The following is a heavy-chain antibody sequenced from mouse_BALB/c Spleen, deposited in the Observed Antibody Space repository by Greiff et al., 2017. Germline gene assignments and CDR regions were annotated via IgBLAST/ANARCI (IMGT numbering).Heavy chain of an antibody. J-gene: IGHJ3*01. CDR3: ARTARATFRLAWFAY. CDR2: IDPENGNT. D-gene: IGHD3-2*01. Sequence: EVQLQQSGAELVRPGALVKLSCKASGFNIKDYYMHWVKQRPEQGLEWIGWIDPENGNTIYDPKFQGKASITADTSSNTAYLQLSSLTSEDTAVYYCARTARATFRLAWFAYWGQGTLVTVSA. CDR1: GFNIKDYY. V-gene: IGHV14-1*02.